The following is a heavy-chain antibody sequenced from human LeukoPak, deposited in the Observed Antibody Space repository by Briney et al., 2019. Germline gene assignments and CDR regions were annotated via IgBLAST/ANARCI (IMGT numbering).Heavy chain of an antibody. CDR1: GDSVSSGY. J-gene: IGHJ1*01. V-gene: IGHV4-4*09. D-gene: IGHD2-15*01. Sequence: SETLSLTCTVSGDSVSSGYWTWIRQSPGKGLEWIGYISDSGITDYNPSLKSRLTISVDTSNNQFSLNQNSVTAADTAVYYCAGRGHRYSRDWGQGILVTASS. CDR3: AGRGHRYSRD. CDR2: ISDSGIT.